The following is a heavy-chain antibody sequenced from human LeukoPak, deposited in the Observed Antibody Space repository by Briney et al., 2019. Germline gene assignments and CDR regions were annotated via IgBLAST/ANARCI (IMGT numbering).Heavy chain of an antibody. V-gene: IGHV1-2*02. D-gene: IGHD2-21*02. Sequence: ASVKVSCKASGYTFPAYYMHWVRQAPGQGLEWLGWINPNSGGTKYAQKFQGRVIMTRDTSISTAYMELSWLRSDDTAIYYCATSRAQTLAECRGDCYSGFDFWGQGTLVTVSS. CDR1: GYTFPAYY. J-gene: IGHJ4*02. CDR3: ATSRAQTLAECRGDCYSGFDF. CDR2: INPNSGGT.